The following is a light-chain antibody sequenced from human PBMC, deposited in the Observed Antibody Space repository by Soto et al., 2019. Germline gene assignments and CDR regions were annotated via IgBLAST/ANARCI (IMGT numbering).Light chain of an antibody. V-gene: IGKV1-5*03. CDR1: QNINSW. Sequence: DILMTQSPSTLSASIGDRVTITCRASQNINSWLAWYQQKPGRVPKLLIYKASNLESGVPSRFSGSGSGTEFTLTISSLQPDDFATYYCPQFHLFSTFGPGTKVE. J-gene: IGKJ1*01. CDR2: KAS. CDR3: PQFHLFST.